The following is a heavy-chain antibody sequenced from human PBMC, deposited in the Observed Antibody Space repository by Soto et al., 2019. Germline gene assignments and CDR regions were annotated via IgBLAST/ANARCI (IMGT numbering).Heavy chain of an antibody. V-gene: IGHV4-39*01. D-gene: IGHD3-16*01. J-gene: IGHJ4*02. CDR3: ARQPRGPGYGERGLYFDY. CDR1: GGSTNSRSDY. CDR2: VYYSGST. Sequence: SETLSLTCTVSGGSTNSRSDYWCWIRQPPGKGLEWIGSVYYSGSTHDNPSLQSRVTISVDTSRNQFSLNLISVTAADTAVYFCARQPRGPGYGERGLYFDYWGQGTLVTVSS.